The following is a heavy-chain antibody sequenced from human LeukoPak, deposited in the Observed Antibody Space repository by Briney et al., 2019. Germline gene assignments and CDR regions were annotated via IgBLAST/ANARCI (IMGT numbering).Heavy chain of an antibody. D-gene: IGHD6-19*01. J-gene: IGHJ4*02. CDR2: ISGSGGST. Sequence: PGGSLRLSCAASGFTFSSYAMHWVRQAPGKGLEWVSAISGSGGSTYYADSVKGRFTISRDNSKNTLYLQMNSLRAEDTAVYYCAKATGKQWLAYYFDYWGQGTLVTVSS. CDR3: AKATGKQWLAYYFDY. V-gene: IGHV3-23*01. CDR1: GFTFSSYA.